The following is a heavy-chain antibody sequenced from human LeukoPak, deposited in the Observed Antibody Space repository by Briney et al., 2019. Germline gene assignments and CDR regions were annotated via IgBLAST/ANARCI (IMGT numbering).Heavy chain of an antibody. CDR3: AIMHGYYDGSGYWVQ. CDR2: ITPNADRT. J-gene: IGHJ1*01. Sequence: GGALLLSCAASGFPFGSYGMSWVRPAPGEGLEWVSFITPNADRTSYADSGEGRFTISGANPRNTVYMQMNSLRDEDTAVYYCAIMHGYYDGSGYWVQWGQGTLVTVSS. CDR1: GFPFGSYG. D-gene: IGHD3-22*01. V-gene: IGHV3-23*01.